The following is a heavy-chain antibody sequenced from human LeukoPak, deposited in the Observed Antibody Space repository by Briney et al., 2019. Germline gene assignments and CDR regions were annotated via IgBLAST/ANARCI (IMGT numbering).Heavy chain of an antibody. CDR3: AREVAYGGNPGLDY. D-gene: IGHD4-23*01. J-gene: IGHJ4*02. V-gene: IGHV6-1*01. CDR1: GDSVSSNSAA. Sequence: SQTLSLTCAISGDSVSSNSAAWNWNRQSPSRGLEWLGRTYYRSKWYNDYAVSVKSRITINPDTSKNQFSLQLNSVTPEDTAVYYCAREVAYGGNPGLDYWGQGTLVTVSS. CDR2: TYYRSKWYN.